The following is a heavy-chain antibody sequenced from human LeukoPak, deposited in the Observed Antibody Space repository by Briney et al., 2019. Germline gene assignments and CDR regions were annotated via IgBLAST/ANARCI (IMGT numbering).Heavy chain of an antibody. V-gene: IGHV4-59*08. CDR1: GASITSHW. CDR2: MFYTGIT. Sequence: SSETLSLTCSISGASITSHWWSWIRQPPGKGLEWLAYMFYTGITNYNPSLKSRVTISMDTSKNQVSLKLSSVTAADTAVYYCARHSSITGGRLSGYWLDPWGQGTLVTVSS. CDR3: ARHSSITGGRLSGYWLDP. D-gene: IGHD7-27*01. J-gene: IGHJ5*02.